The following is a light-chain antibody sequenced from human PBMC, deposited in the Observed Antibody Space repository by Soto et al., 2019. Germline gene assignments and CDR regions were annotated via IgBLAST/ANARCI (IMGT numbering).Light chain of an antibody. J-gene: IGLJ2*01. V-gene: IGLV2-8*01. CDR3: NSYAGSNNFRV. Sequence: QSALTQPPSASGSPGQSVTISCTGTSSDVGDNKYVSWYQQQPGKAPKVIIYEISERPSGVPDRFSGSKSGNTASLTVSGLRAEDEADYYCNSYAGSNNFRVFGGGTKLTVL. CDR1: SSDVGDNKY. CDR2: EIS.